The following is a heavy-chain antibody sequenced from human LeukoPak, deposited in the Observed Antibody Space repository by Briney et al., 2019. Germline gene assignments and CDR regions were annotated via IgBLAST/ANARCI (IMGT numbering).Heavy chain of an antibody. V-gene: IGHV3-7*01. J-gene: IGHJ4*02. CDR1: GFSISVYW. D-gene: IGHD3-22*01. Sequence: PAGTLSLSCEASGFSISVYWMSWVRQAPGKGLEWLGNIKQDGSERNYVDSVKGRFTISRDNAKKSLYLQMNSLRAEDTAVYCARDWGAYYHFFDYWGQGTLVTVSS. CDR2: IKQDGSER. CDR3: ARDWGAYYHFFDY.